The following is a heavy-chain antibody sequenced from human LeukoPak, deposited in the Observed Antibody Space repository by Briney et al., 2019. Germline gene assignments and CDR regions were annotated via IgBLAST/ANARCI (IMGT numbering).Heavy chain of an antibody. V-gene: IGHV1-69*13. Sequence: AASVNVSCTASGGTFSSYAISWVQQAPGQGLEWMGGIIPFFGTANSAQKFQGRVTITADESTSTAYMELSSLRSEDTAVYYCARETGHGYNWMGYWGQGTLVTVSS. CDR1: GGTFSSYA. D-gene: IGHD5-24*01. CDR2: IIPFFGTA. J-gene: IGHJ4*02. CDR3: ARETGHGYNWMGY.